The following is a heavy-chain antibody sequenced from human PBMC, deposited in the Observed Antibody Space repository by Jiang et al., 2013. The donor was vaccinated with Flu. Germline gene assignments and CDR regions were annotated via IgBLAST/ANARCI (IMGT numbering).Heavy chain of an antibody. Sequence: VQLVESGGGLVKPGGSLRLSCAASGFIFTDAWMSWVRQAPGKGLEWVGRIKNKIDGETTDYTAPVKGRFTISRDDSKNTLYLQMNSLKTXDTAVYYCTTSRVGYWGQGTLVTVSS. J-gene: IGHJ4*02. CDR1: GFIFTDAW. CDR2: IKNKIDGETT. D-gene: IGHD2-2*01. V-gene: IGHV3-15*01. CDR3: TTSRVGY.